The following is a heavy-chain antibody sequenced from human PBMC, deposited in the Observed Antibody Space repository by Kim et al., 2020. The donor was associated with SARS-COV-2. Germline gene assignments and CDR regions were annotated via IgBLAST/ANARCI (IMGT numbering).Heavy chain of an antibody. CDR3: ARAQRMADTPNTSYWYFDL. CDR2: IIPIFGTA. J-gene: IGHJ2*01. D-gene: IGHD2-15*01. CDR1: GGTFSSYA. Sequence: SVKVSCKASGGTFSSYAISWVRQAPGQGLEWMGGIIPIFGTANYAQKFQGRVTITADESTSTAYMELSSLRSEDTAVYYCARAQRMADTPNTSYWYFDLWGRGTLVTVSS. V-gene: IGHV1-69*13.